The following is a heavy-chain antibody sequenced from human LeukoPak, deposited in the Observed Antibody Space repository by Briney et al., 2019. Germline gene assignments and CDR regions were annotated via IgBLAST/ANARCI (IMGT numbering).Heavy chain of an antibody. D-gene: IGHD3-3*01. J-gene: IGHJ4*02. CDR3: ARDQPPSDLVDY. CDR1: GFTFSSYW. CDR2: IKQAGSEK. Sequence: GGSLRLSCAASGFTFSSYWMRWVRQAPGKGLEWVANIKQAGSEKYYVDSVQGRFTISRDNAKNSLDLQMNSLRAEDTAVYYCARDQPPSDLVDYWGQGTLVTVSS. V-gene: IGHV3-7*03.